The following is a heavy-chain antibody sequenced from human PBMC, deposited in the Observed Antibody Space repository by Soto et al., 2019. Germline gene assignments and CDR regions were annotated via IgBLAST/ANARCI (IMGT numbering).Heavy chain of an antibody. V-gene: IGHV4-31*03. CDR1: GGSMRSGSYY. J-gene: IGHJ4*02. Sequence: PSETLSLTCTVSGGSMRSGSYYWSWIRQHPGKGLEWIGYIYYSGSAYYTPSLQSRVTISVDTSMNQFSLMLNSVPAADTAVYYCARIDHSPRGKWSLSYYFDSWGQGPLVTVYS. D-gene: IGHD3-3*01. CDR2: IYYSGSA. CDR3: ARIDHSPRGKWSLSYYFDS.